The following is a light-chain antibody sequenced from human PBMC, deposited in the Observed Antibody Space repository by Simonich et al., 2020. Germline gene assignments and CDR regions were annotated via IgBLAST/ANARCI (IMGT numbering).Light chain of an antibody. CDR2: AAS. CDR1: QGTSSW. V-gene: IGKV1-12*01. J-gene: IGKJ3*01. CDR3: QQANSFPPIAFT. Sequence: DIQMPQSPSSVSASVGDRVTITCRASQGTSSWLAWYQQKPGKDPKLLLSAASSLQSGVPSRFSGSGSRTDFTLTISSLQPEDFATYYCQQANSFPPIAFTFGPGTKVDIK.